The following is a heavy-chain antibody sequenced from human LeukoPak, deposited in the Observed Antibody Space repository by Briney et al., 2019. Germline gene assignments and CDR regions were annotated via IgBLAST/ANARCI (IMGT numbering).Heavy chain of an antibody. CDR3: AREKGSGSYYTRNWFDP. CDR2: MYYSGST. J-gene: IGHJ5*02. V-gene: IGHV4-39*02. CDR1: GGSISNSSYY. D-gene: IGHD3-10*01. Sequence: SETLSLTCTVSGGSISNSSYYWGWIRQPPGKGLEWIGSMYYSGSTYYNPSLKSRATISVDTSKNQFPQMLSSVTAADTAVYYCAREKGSGSYYTRNWFDPWGQGTLVTVSS.